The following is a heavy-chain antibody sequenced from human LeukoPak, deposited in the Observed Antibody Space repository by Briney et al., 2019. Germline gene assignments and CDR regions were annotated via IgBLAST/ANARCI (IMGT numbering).Heavy chain of an antibody. J-gene: IGHJ4*02. D-gene: IGHD3-9*01. CDR2: ISSDGSNK. CDR3: AKDRLHYDSLTGYPAD. V-gene: IGHV3-30*18. CDR1: GVIFSSYG. Sequence: PGGALRLSCAASGVIFSSYGMHWVRQAPGKGLEWVAVISSDGSNKYYADSVKGRFIISRDNSKNTLYLQMNSLRAEDTAVYYCAKDRLHYDSLTGYPADWGQGTLVTVSS.